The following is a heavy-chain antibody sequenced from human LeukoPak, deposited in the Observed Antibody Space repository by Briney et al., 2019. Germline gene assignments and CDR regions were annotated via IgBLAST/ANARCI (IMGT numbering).Heavy chain of an antibody. CDR2: IKQDGSEK. V-gene: IGHV3-7*05. J-gene: IGHJ4*02. CDR1: GVTFSDFL. CDR3: ARDQAVAGRGIDY. Sequence: GGSLRLSCAGSGVTFSDFLMTWVRQAPGKGLEWVANIKQDGSEKYYVDSVKGRFTISRDNAKNSLYLQMNSLRAEDTAVYYCARDQAVAGRGIDYWGQGTLVTVSS. D-gene: IGHD6-19*01.